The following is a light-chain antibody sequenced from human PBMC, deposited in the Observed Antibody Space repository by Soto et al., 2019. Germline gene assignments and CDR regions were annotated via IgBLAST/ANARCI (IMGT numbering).Light chain of an antibody. CDR2: GAS. V-gene: IGKV3-15*01. Sequence: EIVLIQSPATLSLSPGERATLSCRASQSVSSYLAWYQQKPGQAPRPLIYGASTRATGIPARFSGSGSGTEFTLTISSLQSEDFAVYYCQQYNNWPLTFGQGTKVDIK. CDR1: QSVSSY. CDR3: QQYNNWPLT. J-gene: IGKJ1*01.